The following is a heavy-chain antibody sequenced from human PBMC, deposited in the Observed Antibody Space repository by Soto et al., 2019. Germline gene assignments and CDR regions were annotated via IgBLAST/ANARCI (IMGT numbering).Heavy chain of an antibody. CDR2: ISHDGSNK. Sequence: QVQLVESGGGVVQPGRSLRLSCAASGFTFSNYAIHWVRQAPGKGLEWVTVISHDGSNKYYADSVKGRFTLSRDNSKNTLSLQMNSLRPEDTAVYYCAGLNTVLTGHDPFDIWDQGTMVTVSS. CDR1: GFTFSNYA. J-gene: IGHJ3*02. CDR3: AGLNTVLTGHDPFDI. V-gene: IGHV3-30-3*01. D-gene: IGHD4-17*01.